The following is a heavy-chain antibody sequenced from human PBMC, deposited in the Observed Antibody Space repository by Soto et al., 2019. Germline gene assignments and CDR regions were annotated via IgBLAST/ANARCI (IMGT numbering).Heavy chain of an antibody. D-gene: IGHD3-10*01. J-gene: IGHJ2*01. CDR1: GFSFSSYG. Sequence: QVQLVESGGGVVQPGRSLRLSCAASGFSFSSYGMHWVRQAPGKGLEWVTVVGHDGSAQEYADSVKGRFTISRDNSKNPLYLQMDSRRAVDAPVYYCVKEFLPIPMVYWYFDLWGRGTLVTVSS. CDR2: VGHDGSAQ. V-gene: IGHV3-30*18. CDR3: VKEFLPIPMVYWYFDL.